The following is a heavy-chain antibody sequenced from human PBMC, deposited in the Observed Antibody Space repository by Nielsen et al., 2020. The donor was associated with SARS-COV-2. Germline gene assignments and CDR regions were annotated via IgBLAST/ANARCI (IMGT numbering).Heavy chain of an antibody. CDR3: ARTLAARHPSVYGMDV. J-gene: IGHJ6*02. CDR1: GFSLSNARMG. CDR2: IFSNDEK. V-gene: IGHV2-26*01. Sequence: SGPTLVKPTETLTLTCTVSGFSLSNARMGVSWIRQPPGKALEWLAHIFSNDEKSYSTSLKSRLTISKDTSKSQVVLTMTNMDPVDTVTYYRARTLAARHPSVYGMDVWGQGTTVTVSS. D-gene: IGHD6-6*01.